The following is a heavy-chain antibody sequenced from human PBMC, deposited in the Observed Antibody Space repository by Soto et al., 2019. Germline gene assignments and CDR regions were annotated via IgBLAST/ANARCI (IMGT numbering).Heavy chain of an antibody. Sequence: SEMLSDTCSVAGESSSRGATFRSRIRQPPGKGLEWIANVYYSGSSYYNPSLKSRLTISVDTTKNQFSLQLKSMTAADTAVYYCAKLSCTSSTCYFPGWFDPWGQGTLVTVSS. CDR2: VYYSGSS. CDR3: AKLSCTSSTCYFPGWFDP. D-gene: IGHD2-2*01. CDR1: GESSSRGATF. V-gene: IGHV4-31*03. J-gene: IGHJ5*02.